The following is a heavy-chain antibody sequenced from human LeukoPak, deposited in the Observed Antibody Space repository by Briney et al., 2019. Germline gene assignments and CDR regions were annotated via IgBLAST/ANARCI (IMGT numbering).Heavy chain of an antibody. Sequence: GGSLILSCSASGFTFSSYAMHWVRQAPGKGLEYVSVISGNGGSTSYADSVKGRFTTSRDNSKNTVYLQMSSLRAGDTAIYYCVGDGRDGYNIYFHHWARAPWSPSPQ. D-gene: IGHD5-24*01. V-gene: IGHV3-64D*06. CDR3: VGDGRDGYNIYFHH. J-gene: IGHJ1*01. CDR2: ISGNGGST. CDR1: GFTFSSYA.